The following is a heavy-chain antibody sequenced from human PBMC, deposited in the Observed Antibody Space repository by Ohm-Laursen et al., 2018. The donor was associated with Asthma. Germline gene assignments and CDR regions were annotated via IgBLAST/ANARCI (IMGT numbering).Heavy chain of an antibody. V-gene: IGHV4-39*02. Sequence: SETLSLTCTVSGGSISSGGYYWGWIRQPPGKGLEWIGSIYYSGSTYYNPSLKSRVTISVDTSKNQFSLKLSSVTAADTAVYYCARDGLILEWPHQGNYYYYGMDVWGQGTTVTVSS. CDR1: GGSISSGGYY. CDR2: IYYSGST. D-gene: IGHD3-3*01. CDR3: ARDGLILEWPHQGNYYYYGMDV. J-gene: IGHJ6*02.